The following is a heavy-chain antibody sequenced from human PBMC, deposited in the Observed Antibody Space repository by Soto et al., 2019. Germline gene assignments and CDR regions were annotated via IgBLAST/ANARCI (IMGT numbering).Heavy chain of an antibody. CDR2: ISHDGINK. CDR1: GFSFSSYA. CDR3: ARDMYSSDYFVKWFEP. J-gene: IGHJ5*02. Sequence: GSGGGVVQPGRSLRLSCTASGFSFSSYAMYWFRQPPGKGLEWVAVISHDGINKHYADSVKGRVTVSRDNSNHSLDLQLNSLRGEDTAMYYCARDMYSSDYFVKWFEPWGQGTLVTVSS. D-gene: IGHD6-19*01. V-gene: IGHV3-30-3*01.